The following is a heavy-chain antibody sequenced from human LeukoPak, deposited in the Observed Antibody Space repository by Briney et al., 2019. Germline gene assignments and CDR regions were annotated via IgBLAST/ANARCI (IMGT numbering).Heavy chain of an antibody. J-gene: IGHJ4*02. Sequence: ASVKVSCKASGYTFTSYGISWVRQAPGQGLEGMGWISAYNGNTNYAQKLQGRVTMTTDTSTSTAYMELRRLRSDATAVYYCARVGTWLRFFDYWGQGTLVTVSS. CDR3: ARVGTWLRFFDY. D-gene: IGHD5-12*01. CDR2: ISAYNGNT. V-gene: IGHV1-18*01. CDR1: GYTFTSYG.